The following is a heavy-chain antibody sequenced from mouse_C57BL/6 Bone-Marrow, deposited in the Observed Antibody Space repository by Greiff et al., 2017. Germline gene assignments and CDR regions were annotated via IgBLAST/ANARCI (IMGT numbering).Heavy chain of an antibody. D-gene: IGHD4-1*01. V-gene: IGHV5-4*03. CDR3: ARGWDVAY. CDR2: ISDGGSYT. J-gene: IGHJ3*01. Sequence: DVKLVESGGGLVKPGGSLKLSCAASGFTFSSYAMSWVRQTPEKRLEWVATISDGGSYTYYPDNVKGRFTISRDNAKNNLYLQMSHLKSEDTGMYYCARGWDVAYWGQGTLVTVSA. CDR1: GFTFSSYA.